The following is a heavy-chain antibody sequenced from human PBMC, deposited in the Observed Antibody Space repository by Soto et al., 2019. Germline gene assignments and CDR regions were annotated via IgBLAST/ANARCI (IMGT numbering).Heavy chain of an antibody. J-gene: IGHJ4*02. V-gene: IGHV3-23*01. CDR3: ATIEPTTE. D-gene: IGHD1-26*01. CDR2: ISFDGQTT. CDR1: GFTFRSFS. Sequence: EVQLLQSGGGFVQPGGSLRLSCSASGFTFRSFSMAWVRQAPGKGLEWVSDISFDGQTTFYADSVKGRFTVSRDNSKKTLYLQMNSLRGEDTAIYYCATIEPTTEWGQGTLVTVSS.